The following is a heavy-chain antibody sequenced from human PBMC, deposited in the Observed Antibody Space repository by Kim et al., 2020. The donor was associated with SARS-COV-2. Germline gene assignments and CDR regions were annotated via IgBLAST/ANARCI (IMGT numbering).Heavy chain of an antibody. D-gene: IGHD3-3*01. J-gene: IGHJ5*02. Sequence: LKSGVTISLDTSKNQFSRKLSSVTAADTAVYYCARTPSITIFGVVGWFDPWGQGTLVTVSS. CDR3: ARTPSITIFGVVGWFDP. V-gene: IGHV4-30-2*04.